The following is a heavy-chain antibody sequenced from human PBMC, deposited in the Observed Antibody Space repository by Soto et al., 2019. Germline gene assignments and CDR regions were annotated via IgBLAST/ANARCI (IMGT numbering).Heavy chain of an antibody. CDR3: AKPPLRFMYYYYYIDG. J-gene: IGHJ6*03. D-gene: IGHD3-3*01. V-gene: IGHV3-23*01. CDR2: ISGSGGST. CDR1: GFTFSSYA. Sequence: GGSLRLSCAASGFTFSSYAMSWVRQAPGKGLEWVSAISGSGGSTYYADSVKGRFTISRDNSKNTLYLQMNSLRAEDTAVYYCAKPPLRFMYYYYYIDGWGKGTTVTVSS.